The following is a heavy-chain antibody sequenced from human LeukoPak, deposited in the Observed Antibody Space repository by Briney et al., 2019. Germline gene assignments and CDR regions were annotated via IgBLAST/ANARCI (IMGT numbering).Heavy chain of an antibody. Sequence: SETLSLTCTVSGGSISSYYWSWIRQPPGKGLEWIGYIYYSGSTNYNPSLKSRVTISVDTSKNQFSLKLSSVTAADTAVYYCASEIEGLYDSSGFPDYWGQGTLVTVSS. J-gene: IGHJ4*02. V-gene: IGHV4-59*08. D-gene: IGHD3-22*01. CDR3: ASEIEGLYDSSGFPDY. CDR2: IYYSGST. CDR1: GGSISSYY.